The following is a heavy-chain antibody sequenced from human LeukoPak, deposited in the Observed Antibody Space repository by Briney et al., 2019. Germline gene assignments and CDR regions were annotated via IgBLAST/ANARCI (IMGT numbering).Heavy chain of an antibody. V-gene: IGHV1-2*02. Sequence: ASVKVSCKASGYTFTGYCMHWVRQAPGQGLEWMGWINPNSGGTNYAQKFQGRVTMTRDTSISTAYMELSRLRSDDTAVYYCARDMYPYSGSYYYGMDVWGQGTTVTVSS. CDR3: ARDMYPYSGSYYYGMDV. CDR2: INPNSGGT. CDR1: GYTFTGYC. D-gene: IGHD1-26*01. J-gene: IGHJ6*02.